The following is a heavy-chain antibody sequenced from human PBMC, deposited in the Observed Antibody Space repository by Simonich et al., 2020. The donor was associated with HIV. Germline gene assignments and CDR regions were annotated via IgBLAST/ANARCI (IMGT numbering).Heavy chain of an antibody. V-gene: IGHV3-73*02. CDR2: MGSKAQSSAT. Sequence: EVQLVESGGGLVQPGGSLRLSCAASGFTFSASAMHWVRQASGKGLGGVGRMGSKAQSSATAYGASVKGRFTISRDESKNTAYLQMNSLKTEDTAVYYCTRGLIAVADRDAFDIWGQGTMVTVSS. D-gene: IGHD6-19*01. J-gene: IGHJ3*02. CDR3: TRGLIAVADRDAFDI. CDR1: GFTFSASA.